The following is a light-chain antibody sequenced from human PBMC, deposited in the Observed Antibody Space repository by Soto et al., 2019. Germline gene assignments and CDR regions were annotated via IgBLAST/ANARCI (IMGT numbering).Light chain of an antibody. V-gene: IGKV1-5*03. Sequence: DIQMTPSPSTLSGSVGDRVTITCRASQTISSWLAWYQQKPGKAPKLLIYKASTLKSGVPSRFSGSGSGTEFTLTISSLQPDDFATYYRQHYNSYSEAFGQGTKVDIK. J-gene: IGKJ1*01. CDR3: QHYNSYSEA. CDR1: QTISSW. CDR2: KAS.